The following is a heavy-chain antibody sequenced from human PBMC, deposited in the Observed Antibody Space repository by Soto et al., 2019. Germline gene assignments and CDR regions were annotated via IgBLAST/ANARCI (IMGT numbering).Heavy chain of an antibody. Sequence: EVKLLESGGGLEKPGGSLRLSCVGSGFTFDSYAISWVRQAPGERLQRIAGISGRGDGTYYAHSVRGRFTIAIYNAKKTVHLPMDRLKVEATTVYFCAKDTVGGYSFWSGYYSDGLDVWGQGTLVSVS. CDR3: AKDTVGGYSFWSGYYSDGLDV. CDR1: GFTFDSYA. J-gene: IGHJ3*01. V-gene: IGHV3-23*01. D-gene: IGHD3-3*01. CDR2: ISGRGDGT.